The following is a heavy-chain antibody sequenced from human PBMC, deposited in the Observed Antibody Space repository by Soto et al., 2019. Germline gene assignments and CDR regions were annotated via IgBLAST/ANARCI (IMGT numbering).Heavy chain of an antibody. CDR2: ISGSGGST. D-gene: IGHD7-27*01. CDR3: AKDYLGLDVMHPE. Sequence: PGGSLSLSCAASGFTFSSYAMSWVRQAPGKGLEWVSAISGSGGSTNYADSVKGRFTISRDNSKNTLYLQMNSLRAEDTAIYYCAKDYLGLDVMHPEWGQGTLVTVSS. CDR1: GFTFSSYA. V-gene: IGHV3-23*01. J-gene: IGHJ4*02.